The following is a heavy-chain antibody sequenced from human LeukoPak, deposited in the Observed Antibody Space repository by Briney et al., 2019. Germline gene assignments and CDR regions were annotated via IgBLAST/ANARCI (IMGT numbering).Heavy chain of an antibody. Sequence: GRSLRLSCAASRFTFSSYGMHWVRQAPGKGLEWVAVISYDGSNKYYADSVKGRFTISRDNSKNTLYLQMNSLRAEDTAVYYCANYKYYDFWIALWGQGTMVTVSS. CDR1: RFTFSSYG. J-gene: IGHJ3*01. CDR2: ISYDGSNK. D-gene: IGHD3-3*01. CDR3: ANYKYYDFWIAL. V-gene: IGHV3-30*18.